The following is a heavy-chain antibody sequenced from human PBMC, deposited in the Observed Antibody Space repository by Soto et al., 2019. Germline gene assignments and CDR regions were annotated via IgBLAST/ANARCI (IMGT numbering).Heavy chain of an antibody. CDR2: MNPNSGNT. CDR1: GYTFTSYD. CDR3: ARGHYDFWSGYYLSNHHRGINDY. V-gene: IGHV1-8*01. D-gene: IGHD3-3*01. J-gene: IGHJ4*02. Sequence: QVQLVQSGAEVKKPGASVKVSCKASGYTFTSYDINWVRQATGQGLEWMGWMNPNSGNTGYAQKFQGRVTMTRNTSISTAWMELSSLRSEDTAVYYCARGHYDFWSGYYLSNHHRGINDYWGQGTLVTVSS.